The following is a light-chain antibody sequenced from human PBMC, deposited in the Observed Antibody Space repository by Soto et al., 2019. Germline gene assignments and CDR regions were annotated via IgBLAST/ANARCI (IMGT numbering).Light chain of an antibody. Sequence: EIVLTQSPDTLSLSPGERATLSCWASHSVTTHLAWLQQRPGQTPRLLIYDASTRAPGIPARFSGRGSGADFTLTISSLEPEDFAVYYCQQRSDSITFGQGTRLEIK. CDR3: QQRSDSIT. V-gene: IGKV3-11*01. J-gene: IGKJ5*01. CDR1: HSVTTH. CDR2: DAS.